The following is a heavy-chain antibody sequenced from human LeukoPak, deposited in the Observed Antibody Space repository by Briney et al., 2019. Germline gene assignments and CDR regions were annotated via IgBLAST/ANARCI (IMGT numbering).Heavy chain of an antibody. CDR1: GYTFTSYA. CDR3: ARGWFREPLPFDY. CDR2: INTNTGNR. V-gene: IGHV7-4-1*02. D-gene: IGHD3-10*01. Sequence: ASVKVSCKASGYTFTSYAMNWVRQAPGQGLEWMGWINTNTGNRRYAQGFTGRFVFSLDTSVSTAYLQISSLKAEDTAVYYCARGWFREPLPFDYWGQGTLFTVSS. J-gene: IGHJ4*02.